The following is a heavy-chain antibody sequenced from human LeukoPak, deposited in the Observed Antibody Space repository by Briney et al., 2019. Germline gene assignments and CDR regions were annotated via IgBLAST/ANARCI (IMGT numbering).Heavy chain of an antibody. Sequence: GGSLRLSCAASGFTFSSYSMNWVRQAPGKGLEWVSSISSSSSYIYYADSAKGRFTISRDNAKNSLYLQMNSLRAEDTAVYYCARVAYYYDSSGYPFDYWGQGTLVTVSS. CDR1: GFTFSSYS. J-gene: IGHJ4*02. CDR2: ISSSSSYI. V-gene: IGHV3-21*01. CDR3: ARVAYYYDSSGYPFDY. D-gene: IGHD3-22*01.